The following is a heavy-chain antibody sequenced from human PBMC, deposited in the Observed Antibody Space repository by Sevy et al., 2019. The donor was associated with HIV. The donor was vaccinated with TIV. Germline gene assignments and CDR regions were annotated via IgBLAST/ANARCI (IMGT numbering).Heavy chain of an antibody. CDR3: ARDPHSVPHWGSFDS. Sequence: GESLKISCAASGFTFSYYSLTWVRQAPGKGLEWVSSISSAGSFIYYADSVKGRFTISRDNSRNTLFLQMQSLRADDTAVYFCARDPHSVPHWGSFDSWGQGTLVTVSS. V-gene: IGHV3-21*01. CDR1: GFTFSYYS. D-gene: IGHD3-16*01. J-gene: IGHJ4*02. CDR2: ISSAGSFI.